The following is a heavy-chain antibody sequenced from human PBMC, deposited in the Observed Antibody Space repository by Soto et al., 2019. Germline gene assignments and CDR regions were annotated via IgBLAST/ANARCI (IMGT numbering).Heavy chain of an antibody. CDR1: GYTFTSYY. Sequence: GASVKVSCKASGYTFTSYYMHWVRQAPGQGLEWMGIINPSGGSTSYAQKFQGRVTMTRDTSTSTVYMELSSLRSEDTAVYYCARLNGPEAYYYYYYGMDVWGQGTTVTVSS. CDR2: INPSGGST. J-gene: IGHJ6*02. V-gene: IGHV1-46*01. CDR3: ARLNGPEAYYYYYYGMDV. D-gene: IGHD2-8*01.